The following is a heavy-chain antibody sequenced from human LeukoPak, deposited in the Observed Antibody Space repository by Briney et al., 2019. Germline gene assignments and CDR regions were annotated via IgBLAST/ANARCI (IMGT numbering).Heavy chain of an antibody. CDR3: ARDLVDTAMVRINWFDP. D-gene: IGHD5-18*01. CDR1: GFTFSSYW. V-gene: IGHV3-74*01. CDR2: INSDGSST. J-gene: IGHJ5*02. Sequence: GGSLRLSCAASGFTFSSYWMHWVRQAPGKGLVWVSRINSDGSSTSYADSVKGRFTIFRDNAKNTLYLQMNSLRAEDTAVYYCARDLVDTAMVRINWFDPWGQGTLVTVSS.